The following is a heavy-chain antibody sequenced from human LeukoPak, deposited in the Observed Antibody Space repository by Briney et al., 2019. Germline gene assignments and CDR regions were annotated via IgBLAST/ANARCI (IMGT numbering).Heavy chain of an antibody. V-gene: IGHV5-10-1*01. D-gene: IGHD5-12*01. CDR2: IDPSDSYT. CDR3: ARTDSAYEYLDY. J-gene: IGHJ4*02. Sequence: GESLKISCQGSGYSSTTYWISWVRQMPGKGLEWMGRIDPSDSYTRYSPSFQGHVTISADKSITTAYLQWSSLRASDTAMYYCARTDSAYEYLDYWGQGTLVTVSS. CDR1: GYSSTTYW.